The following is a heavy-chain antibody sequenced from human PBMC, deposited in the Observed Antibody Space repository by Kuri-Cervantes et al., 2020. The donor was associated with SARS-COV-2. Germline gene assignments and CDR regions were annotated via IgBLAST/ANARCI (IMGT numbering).Heavy chain of an antibody. CDR3: ARVTVTMIVGGYWFDL. J-gene: IGHJ5*02. V-gene: IGHV3-53*01. CDR1: GFTFSGYS. CDR2: IYTGGDT. Sequence: GGSLRLSCAASGFTFSGYSMNWVRQAPGKGLEWVSIIYTGGDTYYADSVKGRFTIARDISKNTLYLQLNSLKNEDTAVYYCARVTVTMIVGGYWFDLWGQGTLVTVSS. D-gene: IGHD3-22*01.